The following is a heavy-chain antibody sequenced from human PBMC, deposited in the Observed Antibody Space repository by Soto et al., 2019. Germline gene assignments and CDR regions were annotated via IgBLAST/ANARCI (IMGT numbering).Heavy chain of an antibody. CDR1: GGSISSGGYS. Sequence: NPSETLSLTCAVSGGSISSGGYSWSWIRQPPGKGLEWIGYIYHSGSTYYNPSLKSRVTISVDRSKNQFSLKLSSVTAADTAVYYCARGGNYGDYDNWFDPWGQGTLVTVSP. V-gene: IGHV4-30-2*01. D-gene: IGHD4-17*01. J-gene: IGHJ5*02. CDR3: ARGGNYGDYDNWFDP. CDR2: IYHSGST.